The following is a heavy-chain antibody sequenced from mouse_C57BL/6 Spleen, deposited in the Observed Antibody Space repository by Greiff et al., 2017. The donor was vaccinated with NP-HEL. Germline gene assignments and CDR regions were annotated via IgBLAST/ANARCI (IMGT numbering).Heavy chain of an antibody. CDR3: ARALYDGYFLFDY. D-gene: IGHD2-3*01. J-gene: IGHJ2*01. V-gene: IGHV1-55*01. Sequence: VQLQQSGAELVKPGASVKMSCKASGYTFTSYWITWVKQRPGQGLEWIGDIYPGSGSTNYNEKFKSKATLTVETSSSTAYMQLSSLTSEDSAVYYCARALYDGYFLFDYWGQGTTLTVSS. CDR2: IYPGSGST. CDR1: GYTFTSYW.